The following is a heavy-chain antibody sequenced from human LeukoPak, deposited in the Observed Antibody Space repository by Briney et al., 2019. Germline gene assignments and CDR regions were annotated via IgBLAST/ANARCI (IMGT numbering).Heavy chain of an antibody. CDR1: GFTFSSSW. CDR3: ARGGGGYVGFDY. V-gene: IGHV3-7*03. J-gene: IGHJ4*02. Sequence: GGSLRLSCATSGFTFSSSWMSWVRQAPGKGLECVANIKQDGSEKYYVDSVKGRFTISRDNAKNSLYLQMNSLRAEDTAVYHCARGGGGYVGFDYWGQGTLVTVSS. D-gene: IGHD5-12*01. CDR2: IKQDGSEK.